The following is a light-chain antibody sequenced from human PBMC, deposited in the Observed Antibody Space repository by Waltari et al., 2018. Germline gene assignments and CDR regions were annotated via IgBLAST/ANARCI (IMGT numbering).Light chain of an antibody. Sequence: QSALTQTRSVSGSPGQSVTISCTGTRSDVGGYNYVSWYQQLPGKAPKLMIYDVTKRPSGVPDRFSGSKSGNTASLTISGLQAEDESDYYCCSYAGSYTLIFGGGTKLTVL. CDR3: CSYAGSYTLI. CDR2: DVT. V-gene: IGLV2-11*01. J-gene: IGLJ2*01. CDR1: RSDVGGYNY.